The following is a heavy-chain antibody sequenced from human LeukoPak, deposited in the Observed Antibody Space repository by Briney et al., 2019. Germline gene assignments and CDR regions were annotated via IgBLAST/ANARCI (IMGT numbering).Heavy chain of an antibody. J-gene: IGHJ4*02. Sequence: PGGSLRLSCAASGFTFSSYGMTWVRQAPGKGLEWVSAISGRGGRTYYADSVKGRFTISRDNSKNTLYLQMNSLRAEDTALYYCATSSGWYPKYFDYWGQGTLVTVSS. V-gene: IGHV3-23*01. D-gene: IGHD6-19*01. CDR3: ATSSGWYPKYFDY. CDR2: ISGRGGRT. CDR1: GFTFSSYG.